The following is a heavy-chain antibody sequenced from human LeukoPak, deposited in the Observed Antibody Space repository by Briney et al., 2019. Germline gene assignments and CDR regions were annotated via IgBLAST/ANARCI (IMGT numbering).Heavy chain of an antibody. V-gene: IGHV4-30-4*08. D-gene: IGHD1-26*01. J-gene: IGHJ5*02. CDR3: ASDQYRWELS. Sequence: SQSLSLACTVSVGSISSGDYYSSWIRQPPGKGLEWIGYIYYSGSTYYNPSLKRRVTISVDTAKNQVSRKLSSVTAADTAVYYCASDQYRWELSWGQGTLVTVSS. CDR2: IYYSGST. CDR1: VGSISSGDYY.